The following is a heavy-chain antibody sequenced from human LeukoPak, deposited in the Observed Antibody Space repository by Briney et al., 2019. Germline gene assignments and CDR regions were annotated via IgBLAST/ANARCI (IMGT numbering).Heavy chain of an antibody. J-gene: IGHJ5*02. CDR1: GYSISSGYS. CDR2: IYYSGST. CDR3: ARHEYSGSYYGLSWFDP. D-gene: IGHD1-26*01. V-gene: IGHV4-38-2*01. Sequence: SETLSLTCAVSGYSISSGYSWGWIRQPPGKGLEWIASIYYSGSTYYNPSLKSRVTISVDTSKNQLSLKLSSLTAADTAVYYCARHEYSGSYYGLSWFDPWGQGTLVTVSS.